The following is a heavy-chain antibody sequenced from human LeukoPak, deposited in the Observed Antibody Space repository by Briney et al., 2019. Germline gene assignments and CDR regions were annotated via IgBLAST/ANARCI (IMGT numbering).Heavy chain of an antibody. CDR1: GYTFTSYD. V-gene: IGHV1-8*03. CDR3: STGIRFRELNYYYYYMDV. D-gene: IGHD3-3*01. Sequence: ASVKVSCKASGYTFTSYDINWVRQATGQGLEWMGWMNPNSGNTGYAQKFQGRVTITRNTSISTAYMELSSLRSEDTAVYYCSTGIRFRELNYYYYYMDVWGKGTTVTVSS. J-gene: IGHJ6*03. CDR2: MNPNSGNT.